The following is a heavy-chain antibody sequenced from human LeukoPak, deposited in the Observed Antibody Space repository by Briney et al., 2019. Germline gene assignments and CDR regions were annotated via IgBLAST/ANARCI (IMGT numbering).Heavy chain of an antibody. CDR2: IYYSGST. Sequence: PSETLSLTCTVSGGPISSYYWSWIRQPPGKGLEWIGYIYYSGSTNYNPSLKSRVTISVDTSKSQFSLKLSSVTAADTAVYYCAGGRYYYDSSGYYWGQGTLVTVSS. CDR3: AGGRYYYDSSGYY. D-gene: IGHD3-22*01. CDR1: GGPISSYY. V-gene: IGHV4-59*08. J-gene: IGHJ4*02.